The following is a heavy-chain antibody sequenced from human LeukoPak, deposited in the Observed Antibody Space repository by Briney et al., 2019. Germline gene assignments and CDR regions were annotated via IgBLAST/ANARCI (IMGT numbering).Heavy chain of an antibody. J-gene: IGHJ4*02. V-gene: IGHV3-23*01. D-gene: IGHD7-27*01. CDR2: ISGSGGST. Sequence: AGGSLRLSCSSSGFTFSSYAMSWVRQAPGNGLDWVSDISGSGGSTYYADSVKGRFTISRDNSKNTLYLQMNSLRAEDTAVYYCATWVYWGQGTLVTVSS. CDR3: ATWVY. CDR1: GFTFSSYA.